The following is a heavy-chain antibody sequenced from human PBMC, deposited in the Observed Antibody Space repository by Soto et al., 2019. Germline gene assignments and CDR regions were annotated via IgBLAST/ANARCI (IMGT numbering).Heavy chain of an antibody. CDR3: ARLTGTPVLDTFDI. V-gene: IGHV4-59*01. CDR2: VYHSGST. J-gene: IGHJ3*02. D-gene: IGHD1-7*01. Sequence: SETLSLTCTVSGDSISSYYWSWIRQSPGKGLDWIGYVYHSGSTSNNPSLKSRVTISLAPSKNQISLRPSSVTAADTAVYYCARLTGTPVLDTFDIWGQGTMVTVSS. CDR1: GDSISSYY.